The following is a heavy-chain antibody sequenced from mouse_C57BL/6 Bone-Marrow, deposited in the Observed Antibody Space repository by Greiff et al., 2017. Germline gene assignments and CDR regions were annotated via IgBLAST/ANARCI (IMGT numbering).Heavy chain of an antibody. CDR3: ARDDGKYVFAY. Sequence: EVNLVESGGDLVKPGGSLKLSCAASGFTFSSYGMSWVRQTPDKRLEWVATISSGGSYTYYPDSVKGRFTISRDNAKNTLYLQMSSLKSQDTAMYYCARDDGKYVFAYWGQGTLVTVSA. J-gene: IGHJ3*01. CDR2: ISSGGSYT. V-gene: IGHV5-6*01. CDR1: GFTFSSYG. D-gene: IGHD2-1*01.